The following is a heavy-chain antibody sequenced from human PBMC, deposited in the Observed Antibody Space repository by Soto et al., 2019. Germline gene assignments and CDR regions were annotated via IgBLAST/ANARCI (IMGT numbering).Heavy chain of an antibody. CDR3: ARVPDY. D-gene: IGHD2-2*01. V-gene: IGHV4-30-2*01. CDR1: GGSISSGGYS. Sequence: QLPLQQSGSVLVKPSQTLSLTCAVSGGSISSGGYSWSWIRQPPGKGLEWIGYMYHSGSTYYNPALKSRVTIPIDRSNTQFSRKLSSVTGADTAVYDCARVPDYWGQGILVTVSS. J-gene: IGHJ4*02. CDR2: MYHSGST.